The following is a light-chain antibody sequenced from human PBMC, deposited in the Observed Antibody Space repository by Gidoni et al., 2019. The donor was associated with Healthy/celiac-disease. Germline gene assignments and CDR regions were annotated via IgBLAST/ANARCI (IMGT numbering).Light chain of an antibody. J-gene: IGKJ2*01. CDR1: QSISSY. CDR3: QQSYSTPQT. Sequence: IQMTQSPTSLSASLGDRVTITSRASQSISSYFNWYQQKPGKAPKLLIYAASSLQSGVPSGFSGSGSGTDFTLTISSLQPEDFATYYCQQSYSTPQTFGQGTKLEIK. V-gene: IGKV1-39*01. CDR2: AAS.